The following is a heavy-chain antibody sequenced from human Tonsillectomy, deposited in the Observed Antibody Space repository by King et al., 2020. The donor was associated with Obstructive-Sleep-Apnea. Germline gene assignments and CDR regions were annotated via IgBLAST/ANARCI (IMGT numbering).Heavy chain of an antibody. J-gene: IGHJ3*02. CDR3: ARIRGYFDWLLLGAFDI. D-gene: IGHD3-9*01. Sequence: LTLKESGPVLVKPTETLTLTCTVSGFSLSNARMGVSWIRQPPGKALEWLAHIFSNDEKSYSTSLKSRLTISKDTSKSQVVLTMTNMDPVDTATYYCARIRGYFDWLLLGAFDIWGQGTMVTVSS. CDR2: IFSNDEK. CDR1: GFSLSNARMG. V-gene: IGHV2-26*01.